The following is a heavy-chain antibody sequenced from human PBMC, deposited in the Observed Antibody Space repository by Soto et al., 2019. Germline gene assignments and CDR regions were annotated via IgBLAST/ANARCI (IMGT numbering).Heavy chain of an antibody. CDR2: IGTAGDT. CDR3: ARAISSLWAFDI. CDR1: GFTFSSYD. Sequence: GALRLSCAASGFTFSSYDMHWVRQATGKGLEWVSAIGTAGDTYYPGSVKGRFTISRENAKNSLYLQMNSLRAGDTAVYYCARAISSLWAFDIWGQGTMVTVSS. J-gene: IGHJ3*02. D-gene: IGHD3-3*02. V-gene: IGHV3-13*01.